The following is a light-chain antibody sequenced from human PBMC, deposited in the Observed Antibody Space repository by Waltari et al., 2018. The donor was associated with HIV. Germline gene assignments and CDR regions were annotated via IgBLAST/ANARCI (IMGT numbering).Light chain of an antibody. CDR1: QGIKSA. J-gene: IGKJ1*01. CDR2: AAS. V-gene: IGKV1-13*02. Sequence: AIQLTQSPSSLSVSITDRVTTTCRASQGIKSALAWYQQKPGQPPKLLIYAASRLQSGVPSRFTGSGSGTDFTLTISSLQPEDFATYYCQQFNSYPWTFGQGTKVEVK. CDR3: QQFNSYPWT.